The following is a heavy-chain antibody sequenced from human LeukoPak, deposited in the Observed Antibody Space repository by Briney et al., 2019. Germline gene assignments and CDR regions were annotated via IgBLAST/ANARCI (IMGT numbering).Heavy chain of an antibody. D-gene: IGHD4-17*01. CDR1: GGSISSYY. V-gene: IGHV4-59*08. CDR2: IYYSGST. J-gene: IGHJ3*02. CDR3: ARRVVTTGIAFDI. Sequence: SETLSLTCTVSGGSISSYYWSWIRQPPGKGLEWIGYIYYSGSTNYNPSLKSRVTISVDTSKNQFSLKLSSVTAADTAVYYCARRVVTTGIAFDIWGQGTMVTVSS.